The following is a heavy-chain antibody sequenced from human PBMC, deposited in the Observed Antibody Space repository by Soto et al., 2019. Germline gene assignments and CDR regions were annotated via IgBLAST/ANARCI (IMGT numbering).Heavy chain of an antibody. CDR1: GGSISSSNW. J-gene: IGHJ6*02. Sequence: QVQLQESGPGLVKPSGTLSLTCAVSGGSISSSNWWSWVRQPPGKGLEWIGEIYHSGSTNYTPSLKSRVNISVDKSKNQFSLKLSSVTAANTAVYYCARVTGHYYYGMDVWGQGTTVTVSS. D-gene: IGHD3-10*01. CDR2: IYHSGST. V-gene: IGHV4-4*02. CDR3: ARVTGHYYYGMDV.